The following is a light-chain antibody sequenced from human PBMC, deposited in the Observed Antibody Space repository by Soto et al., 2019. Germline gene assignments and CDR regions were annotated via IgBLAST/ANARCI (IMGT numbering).Light chain of an antibody. CDR1: KLGDKY. CDR2: QDK. J-gene: IGLJ2*01. Sequence: SYELTQPPSVSVSQGQTASITCSGDKLGDKYACWYQQKPGQSPILVIYQDKKRPSGIPERFSGSNSGNTATLTISGTQAMDEADYYCQAWDSSYVVFGGGTKLTVL. CDR3: QAWDSSYVV. V-gene: IGLV3-1*01.